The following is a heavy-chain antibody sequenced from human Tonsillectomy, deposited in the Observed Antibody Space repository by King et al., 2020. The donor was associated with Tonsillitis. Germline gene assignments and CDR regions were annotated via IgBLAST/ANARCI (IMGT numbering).Heavy chain of an antibody. CDR1: GGSISSYY. D-gene: IGHD6-13*01. CDR2: IYYSGST. V-gene: IGHV4-59*01. CDR3: ARGTAAGSHSDY. J-gene: IGHJ4*02. Sequence: VQLQESGPGLVKPSETLSLTCTVSGGSISSYYWSWIRQPPGKGLEWIGYIYYSGSTNYNPSLKSRVTISVDTSKNQFSLKLSSVTAADTAVYYCARGTAAGSHSDYWGQGTLVTVSS.